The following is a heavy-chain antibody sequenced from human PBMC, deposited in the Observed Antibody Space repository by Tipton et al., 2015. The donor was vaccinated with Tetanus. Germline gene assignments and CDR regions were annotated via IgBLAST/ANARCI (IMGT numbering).Heavy chain of an antibody. CDR2: ISGSGGST. Sequence: SLRLSCAASGFTFSSYAMSWVRQAPGKGLEWVSAISGSGGSTYYADSVKGRFTISRDNSKNTLYLQMNSLRAEDTAVYYCATQEILLWFGELRTFDYWGQGTLVTVSS. CDR3: ATQEILLWFGELRTFDY. J-gene: IGHJ4*02. D-gene: IGHD3-10*01. CDR1: GFTFSSYA. V-gene: IGHV3-23*01.